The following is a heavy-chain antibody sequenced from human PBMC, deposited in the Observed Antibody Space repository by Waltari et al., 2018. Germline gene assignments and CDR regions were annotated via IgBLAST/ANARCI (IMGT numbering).Heavy chain of an antibody. V-gene: IGHV3-74*01. CDR3: ARDFWTRG. D-gene: IGHD3-3*01. J-gene: IGHJ4*02. Sequence: EVQLVASGGGFVQPGGSLRLSCAASGFTFSNCWMHWVRQAPGKGPGWVSGVKGDGSIKIYADSVKGRLTISRDNAKNTLDLQMNTLRAEDTAVYYCARDFWTRGWGQGTQVTVSP. CDR1: GFTFSNCW. CDR2: VKGDGSIK.